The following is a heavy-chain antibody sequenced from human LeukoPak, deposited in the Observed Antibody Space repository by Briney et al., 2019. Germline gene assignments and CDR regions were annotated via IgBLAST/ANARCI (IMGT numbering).Heavy chain of an antibody. CDR2: ISYDGTDK. V-gene: IGHV3-30*03. CDR3: ARDLY. CDR1: GFTFRSYS. J-gene: IGHJ4*02. Sequence: GGSLRLSCAASGFTFRSYSMDWVRQAPGKGLEWVAVISYDGTDKYYVDSVKGRLTISRDNSKNTLYLQMNSLRAEDTAVYYCARDLYWGQGTLVTVSS.